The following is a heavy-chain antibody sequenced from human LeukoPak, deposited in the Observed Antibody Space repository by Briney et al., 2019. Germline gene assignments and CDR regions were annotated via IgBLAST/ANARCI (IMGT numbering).Heavy chain of an antibody. J-gene: IGHJ6*03. CDR2: IYSGGNT. Sequence: PGGSLRLSCAASGFNVSGNYMSWLRQAPGKGLEWLSVIYSGGNTYYADSVKGRFTISRDNSKNTLYLQMNSLRAEDTAVYYCALDSSNYYDSSGYYYDYYYMDVWGKGTTVTVSS. V-gene: IGHV3-53*01. D-gene: IGHD3-22*01. CDR1: GFNVSGNY. CDR3: ALDSSNYYDSSGYYYDYYYMDV.